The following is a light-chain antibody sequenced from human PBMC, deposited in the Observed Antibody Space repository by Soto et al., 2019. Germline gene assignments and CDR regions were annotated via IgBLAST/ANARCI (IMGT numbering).Light chain of an antibody. CDR2: GAS. CDR3: QQYGSSPPNT. Sequence: EIVLTQSPGTLSLSPGERATLSCRASQSVSSSYLAWYQQKPGQAPRLLIYGASSRATGIPDRFSGSGSATDFTLTISSLEPDDFAVYYCQQYGSSPPNTFGQGTKLEIK. V-gene: IGKV3-20*01. J-gene: IGKJ2*01. CDR1: QSVSSSY.